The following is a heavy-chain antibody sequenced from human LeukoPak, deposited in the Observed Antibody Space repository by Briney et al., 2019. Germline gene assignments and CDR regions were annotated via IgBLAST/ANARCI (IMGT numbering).Heavy chain of an antibody. CDR1: GGSFSGYY. V-gene: IGHV4-34*01. CDR2: INHSGST. D-gene: IGHD2-2*01. Sequence: SETLSLTCAVYGGSFSGYYWSWIRQPPGKGLEWIGEINHSGSTNYNPSLKSRVTISVDTSKNQFSLKLSSVTAADTAVYYCARPRYCSSTSCPWGQGTLVTVSS. CDR3: ARPRYCSSTSCP. J-gene: IGHJ5*02.